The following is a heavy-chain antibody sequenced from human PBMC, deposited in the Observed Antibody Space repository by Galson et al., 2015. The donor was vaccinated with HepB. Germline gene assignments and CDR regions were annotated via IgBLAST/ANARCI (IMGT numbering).Heavy chain of an antibody. CDR1: GFTFSSYA. V-gene: IGHV3-23*01. CDR2: ISGSGGSA. J-gene: IGHJ4*02. CDR3: AKDYAGYSTSCHDY. Sequence: SLRLSCAASGFTFSSYAMSWVRQAPGTGLEWLSTISGSGGSAYYADSVKGRFTISRDNSENTLYLQMSGLRAEDTAVYYCAKDYAGYSTSCHDYWGQGTLVTVSS. D-gene: IGHD2-2*01.